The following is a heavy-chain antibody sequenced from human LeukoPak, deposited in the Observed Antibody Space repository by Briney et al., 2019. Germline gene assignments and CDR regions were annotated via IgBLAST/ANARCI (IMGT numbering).Heavy chain of an antibody. V-gene: IGHV4-59*08. Sequence: SETLSLTCTVSGGSISSYYWSWIRQPPGKGLEWTGYIFYSGSTNYNPSLKSRVTISVDTSKNQFSQKLSSVTAADTAVYYCARRPRIYCSSTSCYPGAFDIWGQGTMVTVSS. CDR1: GGSISSYY. J-gene: IGHJ3*02. CDR2: IFYSGST. CDR3: ARRPRIYCSSTSCYPGAFDI. D-gene: IGHD2-2*01.